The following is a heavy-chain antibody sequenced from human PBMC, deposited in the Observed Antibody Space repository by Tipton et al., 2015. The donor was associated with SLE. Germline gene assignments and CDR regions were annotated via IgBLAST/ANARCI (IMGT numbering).Heavy chain of an antibody. D-gene: IGHD3-16*01. CDR3: ARRVGVLDAFDI. V-gene: IGHV4-4*07. CDR1: DGSISDYY. Sequence: TLSLTCTVSDGSISDYYWTWIRQPAGGGLEWIGRIYASGSTNYSPSLKSRVTISVDTSKNQFSLKLSSVTAADTAVYYCARRVGVLDAFDIWGQGTMVTVSS. CDR2: IYASGST. J-gene: IGHJ3*02.